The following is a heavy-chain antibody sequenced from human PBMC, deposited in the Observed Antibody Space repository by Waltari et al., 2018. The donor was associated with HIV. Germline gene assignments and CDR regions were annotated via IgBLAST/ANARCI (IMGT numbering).Heavy chain of an antibody. V-gene: IGHV3-9*01. Sequence: EVQLVESGGGLVQPGRSLRLSCRGPGFSFDDYDMHWVREGPGKGLEWVAGMVWDSVHEVYADSVKGRLNISRDNAKNFLSLEMNSLREEDTALYYCVKEYSNTFYFDYWGQGVPVTVSS. D-gene: IGHD6-13*01. J-gene: IGHJ4*02. CDR3: VKEYSNTFYFDY. CDR1: GFSFDDYD. CDR2: MVWDSVHE.